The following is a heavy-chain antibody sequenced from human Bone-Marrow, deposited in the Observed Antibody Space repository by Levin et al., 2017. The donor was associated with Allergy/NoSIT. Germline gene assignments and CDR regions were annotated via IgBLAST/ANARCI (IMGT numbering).Heavy chain of an antibody. CDR2: IKQDGSEK. CDR3: ARRKGYSYGGYYYGMDV. J-gene: IGHJ6*02. V-gene: IGHV3-7*01. D-gene: IGHD5-18*01. CDR1: GFTFSSYW. Sequence: GGSLRLSCAASGFTFSSYWMSWVRQAPGKGLEWVANIKQDGSEKYYVDSVKGRFTISRDNAKNSLYLQMNSLRAEDTAVYYCARRKGYSYGGYYYGMDVWGQGTTVTVSS.